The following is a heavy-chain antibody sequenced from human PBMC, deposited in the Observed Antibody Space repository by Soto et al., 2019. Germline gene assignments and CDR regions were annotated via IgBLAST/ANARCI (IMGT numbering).Heavy chain of an antibody. V-gene: IGHV4-31*03. CDR2: IKYSGTT. J-gene: IGHJ5*02. CDR1: GAYVGSRGYY. CDR3: ARDVRDTGYSYWFDP. D-gene: IGHD3-9*01. Sequence: TLSLTRTVSGAYVGSRGYYWSCIRQVPGKGLEWIGYIKYSGTTHYSPSLKSRVNISFDKSKNQVFLNLRFVTGADTAVYFCARDVRDTGYSYWFDPWGQGILVTVSS.